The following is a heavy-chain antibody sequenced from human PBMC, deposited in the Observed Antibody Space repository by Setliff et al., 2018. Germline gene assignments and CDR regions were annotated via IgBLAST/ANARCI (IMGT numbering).Heavy chain of an antibody. CDR1: GFTFSSYG. V-gene: IGHV3-30*02. D-gene: IGHD7-27*01. J-gene: IGHJ4*02. Sequence: PGGSLRLSCAASGFTFSSYGMHWVRQAPGKGLEWVAFIRYDGSNKYYADSVKGRFTISSDNVKNSLFLQMNSLRAEDTAVYYCVRDLHWGFDYWGLGTLVTVSS. CDR2: IRYDGSNK. CDR3: VRDLHWGFDY.